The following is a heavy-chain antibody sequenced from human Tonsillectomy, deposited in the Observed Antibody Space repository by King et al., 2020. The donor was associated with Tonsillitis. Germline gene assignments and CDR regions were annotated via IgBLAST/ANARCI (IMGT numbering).Heavy chain of an antibody. CDR1: VGSIRSYY. J-gene: IGHJ4*02. D-gene: IGHD4-17*01. CDR3: ARDRHDYGDFYPDY. CDR2: IYTRGGT. V-gene: IGHV4-4*07. Sequence: QVQLQESGPGRVKPSETLSLTCTVSVGSIRSYYWSWIRQLAGKGLEWLGRIYTRGGTTYNPSLKSRVTMAADTSKNQSSLKLSSVTAADTAVYYCARDRHDYGDFYPDYWGQGTLVTVSS.